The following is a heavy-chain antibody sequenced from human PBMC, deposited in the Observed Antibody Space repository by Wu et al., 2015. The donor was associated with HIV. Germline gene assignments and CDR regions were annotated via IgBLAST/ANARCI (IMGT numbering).Heavy chain of an antibody. CDR2: IIPLFGTA. V-gene: IGHV1-69*12. Sequence: VQLVQSGAEMKKPGSSVKLFCKASGDSFSSYAINWVRQAPGQGLEWMGGIIPLFGTANYAQKFQGTVTITADESASTAYMELSSLRSEDTAVYYCASDGESGIAAAHPYWGQGTLVTVSS. D-gene: IGHD6-13*01. CDR3: ASDGESGIAAAHPY. CDR1: GDSFSSYA. J-gene: IGHJ4*02.